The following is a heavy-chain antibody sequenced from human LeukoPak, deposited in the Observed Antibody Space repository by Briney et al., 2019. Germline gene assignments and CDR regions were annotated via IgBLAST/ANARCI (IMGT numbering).Heavy chain of an antibody. Sequence: SQTLSLTCTVSGASIRSGDYYWSWIRQPPGKGLEWIGEINHSGSTNYNPSLKSRVTISVDTSKNQFSLKLSSVTAADTAVYYCARDWAGSCGGGSCNSYGMDVWGQGTTVTVSS. D-gene: IGHD2-15*01. V-gene: IGHV4-30-4*01. CDR2: INHSGST. J-gene: IGHJ6*02. CDR3: ARDWAGSCGGGSCNSYGMDV. CDR1: GASIRSGDYY.